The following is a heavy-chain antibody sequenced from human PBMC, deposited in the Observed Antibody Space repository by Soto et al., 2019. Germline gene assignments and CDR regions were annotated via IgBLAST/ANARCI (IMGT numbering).Heavy chain of an antibody. CDR3: ARDEGVGTEV. D-gene: IGHD3-10*01. V-gene: IGHV1-69*13. J-gene: IGHJ6*02. Sequence: AVKCYCNASGCTFSSYAISWLRQAPGQVLECMGGIIPIFGTANYAQNFQGRVTITADESTSTAYMQLSRLRSEDTAVFYCARDEGVGTEVWGQGTTVPVS. CDR1: GCTFSSYA. CDR2: IIPIFGTA.